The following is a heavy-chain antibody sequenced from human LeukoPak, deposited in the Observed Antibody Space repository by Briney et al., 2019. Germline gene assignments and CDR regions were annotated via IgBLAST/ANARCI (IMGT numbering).Heavy chain of an antibody. CDR3: ARVPFYYDSSGYHNDAFDI. J-gene: IGHJ3*02. V-gene: IGHV3-53*01. D-gene: IGHD3-22*01. CDR1: GVTVSSNY. CDR2: IYSGGST. Sequence: GGSLRLSCAASGVTVSSNYMSWVRQAPGKGLEWVSVIYSGGSTYYADSVKGRFTISRDNSKNTLYLQMNSLRAEDTAVYYCARVPFYYDSSGYHNDAFDIWGQGTMVTVSS.